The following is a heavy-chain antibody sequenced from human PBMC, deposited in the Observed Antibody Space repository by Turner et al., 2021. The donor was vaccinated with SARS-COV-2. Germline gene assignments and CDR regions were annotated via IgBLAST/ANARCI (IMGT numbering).Heavy chain of an antibody. CDR2: IYYSESA. Sequence: QLQLQESGTGLVKPSETLSLTCTVAGGSISSSSYHWGWIRQPPGKGREWIGNIYYSESAYYNPSLKSRVTISVDPSKNQFSQKLTSVTAADTAVYCCARLIDTAMDYDGTDVWGQGTTVTVSS. D-gene: IGHD5-18*01. CDR3: ARLIDTAMDYDGTDV. J-gene: IGHJ6*02. CDR1: GGSISSSSYH. V-gene: IGHV4-39*01.